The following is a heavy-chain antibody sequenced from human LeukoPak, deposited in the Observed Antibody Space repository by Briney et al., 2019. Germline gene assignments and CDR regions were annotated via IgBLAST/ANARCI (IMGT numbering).Heavy chain of an antibody. CDR3: ARGRRRGGYYDSSGPNWFDP. J-gene: IGHJ5*02. Sequence: SETLSLTCAVYGGSFSGYYWSWIRQPPGKGLEWIGEINHSGSTNYNPSLKGRVTISVDTSKNQFSLKLSSVTAADTAVYYCARGRRRGGYYDSSGPNWFDPWGQGTLVTVSS. V-gene: IGHV4-34*01. CDR2: INHSGST. CDR1: GGSFSGYY. D-gene: IGHD3-22*01.